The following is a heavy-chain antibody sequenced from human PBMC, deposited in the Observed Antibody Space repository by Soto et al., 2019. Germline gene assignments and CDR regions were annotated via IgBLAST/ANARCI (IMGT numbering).Heavy chain of an antibody. Sequence: PAKGLVWVSRIESGGSSTWYADSVKGRFTISRDNAKNTLYLQMNSLGAEDTAVYYCARAVSGTRNAMDVWGQGTTVTVSS. V-gene: IGHV3-74*01. J-gene: IGHJ6*02. CDR2: IESGGSST. D-gene: IGHD1-7*01. CDR3: ARAVSGTRNAMDV.